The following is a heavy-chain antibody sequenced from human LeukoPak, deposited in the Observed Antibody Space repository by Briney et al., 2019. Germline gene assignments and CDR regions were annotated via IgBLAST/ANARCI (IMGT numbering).Heavy chain of an antibody. Sequence: PSETLSLTCAVSGDSISSNNWWNWVRQPPGKGLEWIGSIYYSGSTYYNPSLKSRVTISVDTSKNQFSLKLSSVTAADTAVYYCARHLPPDYGDYLFDYWGQGTLVTVSS. J-gene: IGHJ4*02. V-gene: IGHV4-39*01. CDR3: ARHLPPDYGDYLFDY. CDR2: IYYSGST. D-gene: IGHD4-17*01. CDR1: GDSISSNNW.